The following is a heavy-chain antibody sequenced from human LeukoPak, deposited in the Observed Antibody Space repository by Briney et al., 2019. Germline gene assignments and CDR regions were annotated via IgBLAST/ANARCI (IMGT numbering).Heavy chain of an antibody. CDR3: ARWGPGAPRYYYYYYYMDV. V-gene: IGHV4-59*12. CDR1: GGSINSYY. Sequence: MPSETLSLTCTVSGGSINSYYWSWIRQPPGKGLEWIGYIYYSGSTNYNPSLKSRVTISVDTSKNQFSLKLSSVTAADTAVYYCARWGPGAPRYYYYYYYMDVWGKGTTVTVSS. J-gene: IGHJ6*03. D-gene: IGHD3-16*01. CDR2: IYYSGST.